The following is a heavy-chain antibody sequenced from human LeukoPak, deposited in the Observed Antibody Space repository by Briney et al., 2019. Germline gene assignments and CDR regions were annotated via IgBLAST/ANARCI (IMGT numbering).Heavy chain of an antibody. J-gene: IGHJ6*02. CDR2: INPGGGST. CDR1: GYTFTSYY. CDR3: AISPVELYSMDV. Sequence: ASVKVSCKASGYTFTSYYMHWVRRAPGQVLEWMGIINPGGGSTSYAQKFQGRVTMTRDTSTSTVYMELSSLRSEDTAVYYCAISPVELYSMDVWGQGTTVTVSS. V-gene: IGHV1-46*01. D-gene: IGHD1-7*01.